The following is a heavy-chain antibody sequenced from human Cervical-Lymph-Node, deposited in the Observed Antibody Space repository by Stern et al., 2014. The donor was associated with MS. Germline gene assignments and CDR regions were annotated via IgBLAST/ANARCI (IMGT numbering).Heavy chain of an antibody. CDR1: GFTFSSYG. V-gene: IGHV3-30*18. J-gene: IGHJ4*02. CDR3: VKEYYYDASGYFY. D-gene: IGHD3-22*01. Sequence: QMQLVQSGGGVVRPGRSLRLSCAASGFTFSSYGMHWVRQAPGQRPEWVALISYHGDDKYYADSVKGRFTISRDNSKNTLYLQMNSLRPEDTAVYYCVKEYYYDASGYFYWGQGTLVAVSS. CDR2: ISYHGDDK.